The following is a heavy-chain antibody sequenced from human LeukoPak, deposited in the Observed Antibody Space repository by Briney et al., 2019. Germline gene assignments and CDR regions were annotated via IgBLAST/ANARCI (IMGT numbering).Heavy chain of an antibody. CDR3: ARNARITMVRGAPREYYYYMDV. J-gene: IGHJ6*03. V-gene: IGHV4-59*01. CDR1: GGSISSYY. CDR2: IYYSGST. Sequence: SETLSLTCTVSGGSISSYYWSWIRQPPGKGLEWIGYIYYSGSTNYNRSLKSRVTISVDTCKNQFSLKLSSVTAAETVVYYCARNARITMVRGAPREYYYYMDVWGKGPTVTISS. D-gene: IGHD3-10*01.